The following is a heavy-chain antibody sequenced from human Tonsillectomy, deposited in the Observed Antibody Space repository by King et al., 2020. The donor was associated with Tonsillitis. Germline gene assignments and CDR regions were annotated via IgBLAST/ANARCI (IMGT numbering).Heavy chain of an antibody. CDR3: ARDPVPHCYDNSGRAFDM. J-gene: IGHJ3*02. Sequence: QLVQSGAEVKKPGASVKVSCKASGYTFSSYYMYWVRQAPGQGLEWMGIINPSGGSTSYAQKFQGRVTMTRDTSTSTVYMELSSLRSEDTAVYYCARDPVPHCYDNSGRAFDMWGQGTMVTVSS. CDR2: INPSGGST. V-gene: IGHV1-46*01. CDR1: GYTFSSYY. D-gene: IGHD3-22*01.